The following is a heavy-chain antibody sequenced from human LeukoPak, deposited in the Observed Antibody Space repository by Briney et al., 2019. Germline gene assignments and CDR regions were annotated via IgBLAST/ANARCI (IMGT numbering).Heavy chain of an antibody. CDR2: IKQDASEK. D-gene: IGHD2-21*02. Sequence: GGSLRLSCAASGFTFSNYWMAWVRQAPGKGLEWVANIKQDASEKYYVDPVKGRFTISRDNAKNSLYLQMNSLRAEDTAVYYCARDTGDNFDYGGRGTLVTVSS. CDR3: ARDTGDNFDY. J-gene: IGHJ4*02. CDR1: GFTFSNYW. V-gene: IGHV3-7*01.